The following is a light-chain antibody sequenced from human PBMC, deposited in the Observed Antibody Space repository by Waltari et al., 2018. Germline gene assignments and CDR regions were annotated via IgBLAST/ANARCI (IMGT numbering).Light chain of an antibody. CDR2: KAS. V-gene: IGKV1-5*03. CDR3: QQFYRYPLT. Sequence: DIQMTQSPSTLSASVGDRVTITCRATQSISDWLAWYQHKPGKAPNLLIYKASNLKSGVPSRFSGSGSGTEFTLTISSLQPDDCGTYYCQQFYRYPLTFGGGTKVEI. J-gene: IGKJ4*01. CDR1: QSISDW.